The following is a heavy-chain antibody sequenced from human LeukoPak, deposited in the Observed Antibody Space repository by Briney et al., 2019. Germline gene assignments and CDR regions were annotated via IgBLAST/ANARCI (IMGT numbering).Heavy chain of an antibody. Sequence: GGSLRLSCAASDFNVSNNHMNWVRQAPGKGLELVSITFVSGNTYYADSVKGRFTISRDNSNNTLHLQMKSLRAEDTAVYYCAGGGGVGSKYWGQGALVTVSS. CDR2: TFVSGNT. V-gene: IGHV3-53*01. J-gene: IGHJ4*02. CDR3: AGGGGVGSKY. D-gene: IGHD1-26*01. CDR1: DFNVSNNH.